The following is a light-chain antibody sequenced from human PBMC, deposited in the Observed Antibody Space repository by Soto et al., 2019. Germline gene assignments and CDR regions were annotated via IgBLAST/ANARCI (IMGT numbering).Light chain of an antibody. Sequence: QSARTQPASVSRSPGQSITISCTGSSSDVGGYNYVSWYQQHPGKAPKLIIYEVSNRPSGVSNRFSGSKSGNTASLTISGLQAEDEANYYCCSYTSTTTLGVFGEGTKVTVL. CDR3: CSYTSTTTLGV. CDR2: EVS. V-gene: IGLV2-14*01. J-gene: IGLJ3*02. CDR1: SSDVGGYNY.